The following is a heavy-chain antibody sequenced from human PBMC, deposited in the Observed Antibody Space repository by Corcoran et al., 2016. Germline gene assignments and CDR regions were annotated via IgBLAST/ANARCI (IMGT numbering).Heavy chain of an antibody. V-gene: IGHV6-1*01. CDR1: GDSVSSNSAA. Sequence: QVQLQQSGPGLVKPSQTLSLTCAISGDSVSSNSAAWNWISQSPSRGIEWLGRTYYRSKWYNDYAVSGKSRITIHPDTSKNQFSLQLNSVTHADTAVYYCARGGNPYYYYGMDVWGQGTTVTVSS. J-gene: IGHJ6*02. CDR3: ARGGNPYYYYGMDV. D-gene: IGHD4-4*01. CDR2: TYYRSKWYN.